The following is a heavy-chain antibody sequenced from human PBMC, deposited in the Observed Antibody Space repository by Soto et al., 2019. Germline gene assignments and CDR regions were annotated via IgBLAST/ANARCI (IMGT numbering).Heavy chain of an antibody. CDR2: IIPIFGTA. CDR3: ARDVTYYYDSSGYPSSQAP. Sequence: SVKVSCKASGGTFSIYAISGVLQSPVQWLEWMGGIIPIFGTANYAQKFQGRVTITADESTSTAYMELSSLRSEDTAVYYCARDVTYYYDSSGYPSSQAPWGQGTLVTVSS. V-gene: IGHV1-69*13. D-gene: IGHD3-22*01. J-gene: IGHJ5*02. CDR1: GGTFSIYA.